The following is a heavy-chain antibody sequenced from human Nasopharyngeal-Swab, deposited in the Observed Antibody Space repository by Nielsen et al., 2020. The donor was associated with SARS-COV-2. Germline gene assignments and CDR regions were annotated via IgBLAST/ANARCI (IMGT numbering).Heavy chain of an antibody. CDR3: ARAVAGATDY. V-gene: IGHV3-9*01. D-gene: IGHD1-26*01. Sequence: GGSLRLSCAASGFTFDDYAMHWVRQPPGKGLEWVSGVNWNSAAIHYADSVKGRFTISRDNAKNSLYLQMNSLRAEDTAIYFCARAVAGATDYWGQGALVTVSS. CDR1: GFTFDDYA. CDR2: VNWNSAAI. J-gene: IGHJ4*02.